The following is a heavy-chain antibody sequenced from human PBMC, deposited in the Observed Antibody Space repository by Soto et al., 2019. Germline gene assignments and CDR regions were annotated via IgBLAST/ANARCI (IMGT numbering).Heavy chain of an antibody. D-gene: IGHD5-18*01. CDR3: ARVGGDTAVVDGAYHYYPLDV. Sequence: GGSLRLSCAASGFNFRNYGMHWVRQAPGKGLVWVSRINSDGRSTRYAGSVKGRFTISRDNAKNTLFLQMNSLRADDTAVYYCARVGGDTAVVDGAYHYYPLDVWGQGTTVTVSS. CDR1: GFNFRNYG. V-gene: IGHV3-74*01. J-gene: IGHJ6*02. CDR2: INSDGRST.